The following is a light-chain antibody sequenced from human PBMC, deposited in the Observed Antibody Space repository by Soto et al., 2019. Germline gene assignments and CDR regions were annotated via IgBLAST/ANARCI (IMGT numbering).Light chain of an antibody. CDR2: STS. J-gene: IGKJ1*01. CDR3: QQYGNSPWT. V-gene: IGKV3-20*01. Sequence: EIVLPQSPGTLSLSAGERGTLSCRTSQRFGSSNLAWYQQRPVQAPRLLIYSTSSRATGIPDRFSGSGSGTDFTLTISRLEPEDFAVYYCQQYGNSPWTFGQGTKVDIK. CDR1: QRFGSSN.